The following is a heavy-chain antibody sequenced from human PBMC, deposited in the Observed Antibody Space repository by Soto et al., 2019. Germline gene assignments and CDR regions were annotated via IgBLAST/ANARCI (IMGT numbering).Heavy chain of an antibody. J-gene: IGHJ6*03. D-gene: IGHD6-13*01. CDR2: ISYDGSNK. CDR1: GFTFSSYA. CDR3: ARDAIAADYYYYYYMDV. Sequence: GGSLRLSCAASGFTFSSYAMHWVRQAPGKGLEWVAVISYDGSNKYYADSVKGRFTISRDNSKNTPYLQMNRLRAEDEAVYYCARDAIAADYYYYYYMDVWGKGSTVAVSS. V-gene: IGHV3-30*04.